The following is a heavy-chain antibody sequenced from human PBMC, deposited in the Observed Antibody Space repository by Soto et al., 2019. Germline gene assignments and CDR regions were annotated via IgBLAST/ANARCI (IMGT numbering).Heavy chain of an antibody. V-gene: IGHV1-69*01. J-gene: IGHJ4*02. CDR1: GDPSSYSA. CDR3: ATYYTAVAYFED. D-gene: IGHD5-18*01. CDR2: INPNFGSA. Sequence: QVRVVQSGAEVRKPGSSVKVSCTASGDPSSYSAIGLLRQAPGQGLEWMGGINPNFGSAIYAQKFQGRTTITAHYMELNDLRSEDTAIYFCATYYTAVAYFEDWGQGTLVTVSS.